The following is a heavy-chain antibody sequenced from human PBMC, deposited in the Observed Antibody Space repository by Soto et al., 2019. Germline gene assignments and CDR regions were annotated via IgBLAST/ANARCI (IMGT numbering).Heavy chain of an antibody. J-gene: IGHJ3*02. CDR3: AREGAPDSSGCPRDAFDI. CDR2: IYYSGST. Sequence: QVQLLESGPGLVKPSETLSLTCTVSGGSISSYCWSWIRQPPGKGLEWIGYIYYSGSTNYNPSLKSRVTISVDTSKNQFSLKLSSVTAADTAVYYCAREGAPDSSGCPRDAFDIWGQGTMVTVSS. D-gene: IGHD3-22*01. CDR1: GGSISSYC. V-gene: IGHV4-59*01.